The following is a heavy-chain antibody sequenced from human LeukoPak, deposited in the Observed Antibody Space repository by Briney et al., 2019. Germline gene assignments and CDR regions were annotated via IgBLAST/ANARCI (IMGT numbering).Heavy chain of an antibody. V-gene: IGHV3-53*01. D-gene: IGHD3-22*01. Sequence: GGSLRLSCAASGFTVSINYVTWVRQAPGKGLEWLSVIYSGGTTYYADSVKGRFTISRDNSKNTLYLQMNGLRAEDTAVYYCARRYDGSGYLDYWGQGTLVTVSS. CDR3: ARRYDGSGYLDY. CDR2: IYSGGTT. J-gene: IGHJ4*02. CDR1: GFTVSINY.